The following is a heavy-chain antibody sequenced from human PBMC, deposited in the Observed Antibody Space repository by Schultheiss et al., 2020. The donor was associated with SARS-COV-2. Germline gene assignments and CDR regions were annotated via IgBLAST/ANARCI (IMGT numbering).Heavy chain of an antibody. Sequence: GGSLRLSCAASEFTFSSYGMHWVRQASGKGLEWVGRIRSKANSYATAYAASVKGRFTISRDDSKNTAYLQMNSLKTEDTAVYYCTSSSGYSYGFHYYYGMDVWGQGTTVTVSS. J-gene: IGHJ6*02. V-gene: IGHV3-73*01. D-gene: IGHD5-18*01. CDR1: EFTFSSYG. CDR2: IRSKANSYAT. CDR3: TSSSGYSYGFHYYYGMDV.